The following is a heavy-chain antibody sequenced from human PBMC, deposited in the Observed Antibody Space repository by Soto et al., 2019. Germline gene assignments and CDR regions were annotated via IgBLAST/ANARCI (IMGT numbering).Heavy chain of an antibody. V-gene: IGHV1-18*04. Sequence: QVQLVQSGAEVKKPGASVKVSCKASGYSFTNYGISWVRQAPGQGPEWMGWISGHNGDTNHPQSLQGRVTMTTDTSRNTAYMELRSLRSDDTAVYYCARHRFNYYDNTVYFYFYYWGQGTLVSVSS. J-gene: IGHJ4*02. CDR3: ARHRFNYYDNTVYFYFYY. CDR1: GYSFTNYG. CDR2: ISGHNGDT. D-gene: IGHD3-22*01.